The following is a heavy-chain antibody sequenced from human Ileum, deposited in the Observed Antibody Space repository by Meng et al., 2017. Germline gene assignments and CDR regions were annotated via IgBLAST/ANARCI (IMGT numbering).Heavy chain of an antibody. J-gene: IGHJ4*02. V-gene: IGHV3-23*01. D-gene: IGHD3-22*01. CDR3: AKTEIPYYYDSSGYYRGSDY. CDR1: GFTFSSYA. CDR2: ISGSGGST. Sequence: GESLKISCAASGFTFSSYAMYWVRQAPGKGLEWVSAISGSGGSTYYADSVKGRFTISRDNSKNTLYLQMNSLRAEDTAVYYCAKTEIPYYYDSSGYYRGSDYWGQGTLVTVSS.